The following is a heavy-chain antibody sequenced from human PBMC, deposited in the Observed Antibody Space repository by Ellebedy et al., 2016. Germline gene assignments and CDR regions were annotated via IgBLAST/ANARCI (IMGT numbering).Heavy chain of an antibody. CDR2: INHSGST. D-gene: IGHD6-6*01. CDR1: GGSFSGYY. V-gene: IGHV4-34*01. Sequence: SETLSLTXAVYGGSFSGYYWSWIRQPPGKGLEWIGEINHSGSTNYNPSLKSRVTISVDTSKNQFSLKLSSVTAADTAVYYCARGSSSWYYYYYMDVWGKGTTVTVSS. J-gene: IGHJ6*03. CDR3: ARGSSSWYYYYYMDV.